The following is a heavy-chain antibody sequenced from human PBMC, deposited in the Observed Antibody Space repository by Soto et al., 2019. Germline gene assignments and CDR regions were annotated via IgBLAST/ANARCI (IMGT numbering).Heavy chain of an antibody. CDR1: GGSISSYY. D-gene: IGHD3-9*01. V-gene: IGHV4-59*01. Sequence: SETLSLTCTVSGGSISSYYWSWIRQPPGKGLEWIGYIYYSGSTNYNPSLKSRVTISVDTSKNQFSLKLSSVTAADTAVYYCARVKTDDILTGYYKAYFDYWGQGTLVTVSS. J-gene: IGHJ4*02. CDR2: IYYSGST. CDR3: ARVKTDDILTGYYKAYFDY.